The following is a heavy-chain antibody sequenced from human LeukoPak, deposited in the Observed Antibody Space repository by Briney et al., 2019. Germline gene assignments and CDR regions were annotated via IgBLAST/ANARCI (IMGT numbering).Heavy chain of an antibody. J-gene: IGHJ4*02. D-gene: IGHD3-22*01. CDR2: INPNSGGT. CDR1: GYTFTGYY. V-gene: IGHV1-2*04. CDR3: ANTPYYDSSGYRFDY. Sequence: ASVKVSCKASGYTFTGYYMHWVRQAPGQGLEWMGWINPNSGGTNYAQKFQGWVTMTRDTSISTAYMELSRLRSDDTAVYYCANTPYYDSSGYRFDYWGQGTLVTVSS.